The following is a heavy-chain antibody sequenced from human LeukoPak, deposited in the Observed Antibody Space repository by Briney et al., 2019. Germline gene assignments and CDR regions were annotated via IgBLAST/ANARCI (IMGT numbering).Heavy chain of an antibody. V-gene: IGHV1-18*01. CDR1: GYTFTSYD. CDR2: ISAYNGNT. D-gene: IGHD2-2*01. CDR3: ARVTTDIVVVPAALDV. Sequence: ASVKVSCKASGYTFTSYDISWVRQAPGQGLEWMGWISAYNGNTNYAQKFQGRVTITADESTSTAYMELSSLRSEDTAVYYCARVTTDIVVVPAALDVWGQGTTVTVSS. J-gene: IGHJ6*02.